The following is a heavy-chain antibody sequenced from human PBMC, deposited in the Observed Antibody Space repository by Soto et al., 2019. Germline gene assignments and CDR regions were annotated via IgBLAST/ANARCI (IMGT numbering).Heavy chain of an antibody. Sequence: GGSLRFSCAASGFIFSSYNMNWVRQAPGKGLEWVSSISTSSYIYYADSVKGRFTISRDNAKNSLYLQMNSLRAGDTAVYYCARDKLERQLDYWGQGTLVTVSS. J-gene: IGHJ4*02. CDR2: ISTSSYI. D-gene: IGHD1-1*01. V-gene: IGHV3-21*01. CDR1: GFIFSSYN. CDR3: ARDKLERQLDY.